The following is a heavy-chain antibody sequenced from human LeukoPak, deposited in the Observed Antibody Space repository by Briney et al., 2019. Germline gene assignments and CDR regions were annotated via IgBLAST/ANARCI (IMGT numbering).Heavy chain of an antibody. J-gene: IGHJ5*02. CDR3: AREGPKDIVVVVAAARHWFDP. Sequence: SETLSLTCTVSGGSISSYYWSWIRQPAGKGLEWIGRIYTSGSTNYNPSLKSRVTMSVGTSKNQFSLKLSSVTAADTAVYYCAREGPKDIVVVVAAARHWFDPWGQGTLVTVSS. CDR1: GGSISSYY. CDR2: IYTSGST. V-gene: IGHV4-4*07. D-gene: IGHD2-15*01.